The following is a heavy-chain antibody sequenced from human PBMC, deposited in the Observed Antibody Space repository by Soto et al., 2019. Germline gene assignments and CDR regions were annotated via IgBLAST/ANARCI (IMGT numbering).Heavy chain of an antibody. V-gene: IGHV1-18*01. J-gene: IGHJ4*02. CDR1: GSTFTSYG. D-gene: IGHD5-12*01. CDR3: ARVRGYSGYDYGVVDY. CDR2: ISAYNGNT. Sequence: ASVKVSCKASGSTFTSYGISWVRQAPGQGLEWMGWISAYNGNTNYAQKLQGRVTMTTDTSTSTAYMELRSLRSDDTAVYYCARVRGYSGYDYGVVDYWGQGPLVTVSS.